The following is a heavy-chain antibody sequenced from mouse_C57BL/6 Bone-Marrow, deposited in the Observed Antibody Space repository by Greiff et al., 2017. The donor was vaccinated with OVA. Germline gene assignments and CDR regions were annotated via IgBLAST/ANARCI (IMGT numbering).Heavy chain of an antibody. CDR3: ASLNH. CDR2: ISSGGSYT. CDR1: GFTFSSYG. D-gene: IGHD6-1*01. Sequence: EVMLVESGGDLVKPGGSLKLSCAASGFTFSSYGMSWVRQTPDKRLEWVATISSGGSYTYYPDSVKGRFTISRDNAKNTLYLQMSSLKSEDTAMYYCASLNHWGQGTSVTVSS. J-gene: IGHJ4*01. V-gene: IGHV5-6*01.